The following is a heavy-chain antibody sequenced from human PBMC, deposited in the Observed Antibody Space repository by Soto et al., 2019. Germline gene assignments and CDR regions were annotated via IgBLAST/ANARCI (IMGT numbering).Heavy chain of an antibody. J-gene: IGHJ4*02. CDR2: IYWDDDT. Sequence: QITLKESGPTLVKPTQTLTLTCTLSGFSLSTSRLGVGWIRQPPGKALEWLALIYWDDDTRYSPSLKSRLTTSRDTSKTHVVRTMTNMAPADTATYYCTRSGDGLRVTVAGFDSWGQGTPVTVSS. CDR3: TRSGDGLRVTVAGFDS. D-gene: IGHD6-19*01. CDR1: GFSLSTSRLG. V-gene: IGHV2-5*02.